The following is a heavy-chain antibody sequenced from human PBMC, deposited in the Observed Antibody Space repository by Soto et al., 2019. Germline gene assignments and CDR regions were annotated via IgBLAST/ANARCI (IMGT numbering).Heavy chain of an antibody. D-gene: IGHD6-19*01. CDR2: IYWDDDK. J-gene: IGHJ4*02. CDR1: GFSLNTGGVG. Sequence: QITLKESGPTVVKPTQTLTLTCSLSGFSLNTGGVGVGWIRQPPGKALEWLAVIYWDDDKSWNPSLRDRLTINSDASEDQVVLTVTNMDPVDTGTYYCARRRGGFGGGWTTPYFDYWGQGTLVTVSS. CDR3: ARRRGGFGGGWTTPYFDY. V-gene: IGHV2-5*02.